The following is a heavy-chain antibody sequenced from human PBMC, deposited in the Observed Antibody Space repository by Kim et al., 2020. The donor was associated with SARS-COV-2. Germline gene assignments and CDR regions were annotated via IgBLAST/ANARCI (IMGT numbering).Heavy chain of an antibody. CDR3: ARDRVWFGELRWGSPYYYYGMDV. J-gene: IGHJ6*02. CDR1: GGSISSYY. D-gene: IGHD3-10*01. Sequence: SETLSLTCTVSGGSISSYYWSWIRQPPGKGLEWIGYIYYSGSTNYNPSLKSRVTISVDTSKNQFSLKLSSVTAADTAVYYCARDRVWFGELRWGSPYYYYGMDVWGQGTTVTVSS. CDR2: IYYSGST. V-gene: IGHV4-59*13.